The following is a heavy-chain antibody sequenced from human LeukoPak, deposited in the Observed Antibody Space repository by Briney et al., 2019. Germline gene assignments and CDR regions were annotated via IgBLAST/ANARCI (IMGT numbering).Heavy chain of an antibody. V-gene: IGHV4-59*01. Sequence: SVTLSLTCTVSGGSISSYYWSWIRQPPGKGLEWIGYIYYSGSTDYNPSLRSRVTISVDTSKSQFSLKLSSVTAADTAVYYCASGRGLYSFYAFDIWGQGTMVTVSS. CDR1: GGSISSYY. J-gene: IGHJ3*02. D-gene: IGHD5-18*01. CDR3: ASGRGLYSFYAFDI. CDR2: IYYSGST.